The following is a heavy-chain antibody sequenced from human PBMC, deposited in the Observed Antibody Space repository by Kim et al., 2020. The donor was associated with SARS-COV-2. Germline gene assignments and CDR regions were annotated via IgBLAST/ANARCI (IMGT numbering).Heavy chain of an antibody. CDR3: ARDLFVGSGWYVPFGGFDP. Sequence: GGSLRLSCAASGFTFSSYEMNWVRQAPGKGLEWVSYISSSGSTIYYADSVKGRFTISRDNAKNSLYLQMNSLRAEDTAVYYCARDLFVGSGWYVPFGGFDPWGQGTLVTVSS. CDR2: ISSSGSTI. D-gene: IGHD6-19*01. V-gene: IGHV3-48*03. CDR1: GFTFSSYE. J-gene: IGHJ5*02.